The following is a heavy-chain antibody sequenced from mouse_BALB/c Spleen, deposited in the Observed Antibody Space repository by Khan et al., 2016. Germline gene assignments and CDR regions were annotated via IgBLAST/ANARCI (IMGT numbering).Heavy chain of an antibody. CDR2: IDPANGNT. CDR3: ARAPYDYDMWFAY. CDR1: GFTIKDTY. D-gene: IGHD2-4*01. Sequence: VQLQQSGAELVKPGASVKLSCTASGFTIKDTYMHWVKQRPEQGLEWIGRIDPANGNTKYDPKFQGKATITADTSSNTAYLKLSSLTSEATAVYYCARAPYDYDMWFAYWGQGTLVTVSA. J-gene: IGHJ3*01. V-gene: IGHV14-3*02.